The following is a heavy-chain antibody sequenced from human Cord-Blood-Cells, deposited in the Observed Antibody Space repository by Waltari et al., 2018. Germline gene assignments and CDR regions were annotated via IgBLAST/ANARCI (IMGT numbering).Heavy chain of an antibody. CDR2: INPNSGGT. D-gene: IGHD6-6*01. CDR1: GYTFTGYY. J-gene: IGHJ3*02. Sequence: QVQLVQSGAEVKKPGASVKVSCKASGYTFTGYYMHWVRQAPGQGLEWMGWINPNSGGTNYAQKFQGRVTMTRETSISTAYMELSRLRSDDTAVYYCASLPSRIAARDAFDIWGQGTMVTVSS. CDR3: ASLPSRIAARDAFDI. V-gene: IGHV1-2*02.